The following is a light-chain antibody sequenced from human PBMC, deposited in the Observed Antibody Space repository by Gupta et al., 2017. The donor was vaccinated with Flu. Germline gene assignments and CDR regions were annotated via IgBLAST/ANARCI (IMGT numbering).Light chain of an antibody. CDR3: QSYDSSLSGYVV. V-gene: IGLV1-40*01. Sequence: QSVLKQPPSVSGAPGQRVTISCTGSRTNIGAGYDVHWYQQLPGTAHNLLIDGNSNRPSGVPYRFSGSKSGTSASLAITGLQAEDEADYYCQSYDSSLSGYVVFGGGTKLTVL. CDR2: GNS. J-gene: IGLJ2*01. CDR1: RTNIGAGYD.